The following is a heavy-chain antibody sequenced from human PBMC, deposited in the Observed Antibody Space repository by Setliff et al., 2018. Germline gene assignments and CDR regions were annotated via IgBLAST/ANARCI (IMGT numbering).Heavy chain of an antibody. J-gene: IGHJ4*02. CDR2: INPSSGRT. CDR1: GYIFSDHY. V-gene: IGHV1-2*02. Sequence: ASVKVSCKASGYIFSDHYMHWVRQAPGKGLEWMGTINPSSGRTSYAQKFQGRVTVTSDTSISTAYLTLTSLRSDDTAIYYCARLSASVVSPVDHWGQGTLVTVSS. CDR3: ARLSASVVSPVDH.